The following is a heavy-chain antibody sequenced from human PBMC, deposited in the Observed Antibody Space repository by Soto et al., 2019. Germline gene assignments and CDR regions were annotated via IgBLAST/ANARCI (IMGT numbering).Heavy chain of an antibody. CDR1: GYSFTSYW. J-gene: IGHJ6*02. CDR2: NDPSHSYT. Sequence: PGESLKISCKGSGYSFTSYWISWVRQMPGKGLEWTGRNDPSHSYTNYSPSFQGLVTISADKSISTAYLQWSSLKASDTAMYYCARHGYYGSGSYPPRGMDVWGQGTTVTVSS. D-gene: IGHD3-10*01. V-gene: IGHV5-10-1*01. CDR3: ARHGYYGSGSYPPRGMDV.